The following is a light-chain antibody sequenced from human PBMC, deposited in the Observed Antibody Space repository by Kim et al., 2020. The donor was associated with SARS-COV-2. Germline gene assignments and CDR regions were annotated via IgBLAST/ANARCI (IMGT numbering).Light chain of an antibody. CDR2: QDS. CDR1: KLGAKY. V-gene: IGLV3-1*01. J-gene: IGLJ2*01. Sequence: SYELTQPPSVSVSPGQTASITCSGDKLGAKYACWYQQKPGQSPVLVIYQDSKRPSGIPERFSGSNSGNTATLTISGTQAMDEADYYCQAWDSSTVVLGGG. CDR3: QAWDSSTVV.